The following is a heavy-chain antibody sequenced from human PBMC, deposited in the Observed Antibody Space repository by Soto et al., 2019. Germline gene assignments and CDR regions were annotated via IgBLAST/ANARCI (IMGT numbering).Heavy chain of an antibody. Sequence: SETLSLTCAVYGGSFSGYYWSWIRQPPGKGLEWIGEINHSGSTNYNPSLKSRVTISVDTSKNQFSLKLSSVTAADTAVYYCARGRSSSGYGYYYYGMDVWGQGTTVTVSS. D-gene: IGHD3-22*01. J-gene: IGHJ6*02. CDR2: INHSGST. CDR1: GGSFSGYY. V-gene: IGHV4-34*01. CDR3: ARGRSSSGYGYYYYGMDV.